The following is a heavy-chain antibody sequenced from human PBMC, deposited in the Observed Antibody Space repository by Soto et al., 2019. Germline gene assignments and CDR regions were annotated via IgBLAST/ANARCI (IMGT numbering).Heavy chain of an antibody. Sequence: PGESLKISCQGSGYSFTSYWISWVRQMPGKGLEWMGRIDPSDSYTNYSPSFQGHVTISADKSISTAYLQWSSLKASDTAMYYCARGDYITQTELNWGQGTLVTVSS. J-gene: IGHJ4*02. CDR1: GYSFTSYW. CDR3: ARGDYITQTELN. CDR2: IDPSDSYT. D-gene: IGHD4-17*01. V-gene: IGHV5-10-1*01.